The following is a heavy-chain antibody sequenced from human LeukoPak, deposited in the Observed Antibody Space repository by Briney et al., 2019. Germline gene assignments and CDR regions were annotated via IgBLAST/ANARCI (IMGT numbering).Heavy chain of an antibody. J-gene: IGHJ4*02. CDR2: IYYSGST. CDR3: ATGRYCSGGSCYWRFDY. V-gene: IGHV4-59*01. CDR1: GGSISSYY. Sequence: PSETLSLTCTVSGGSISSYYWSWIRQPPGKGLEWIGYIYYSGSTNYNPSLKSRVTISVDTSKNQFSLKLSSVTAADTAVYYCATGRYCSGGSCYWRFDYWGRGTLVTVSS. D-gene: IGHD2-15*01.